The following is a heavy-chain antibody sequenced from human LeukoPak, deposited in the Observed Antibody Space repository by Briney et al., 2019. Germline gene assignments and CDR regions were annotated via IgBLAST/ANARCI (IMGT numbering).Heavy chain of an antibody. CDR3: ARVEAYSYDPFDY. Sequence: SETLSLTCAVYGGSFSGYYWSWIRQPPGKGLEWIGEINHSGSTNYNPSLKSRVTISVDTSKNQFSLKLSSVTAADTAVYYCARVEAYSYDPFDYWGQGTLVTVSS. CDR2: INHSGST. J-gene: IGHJ4*02. CDR1: GGSFSGYY. D-gene: IGHD5-18*01. V-gene: IGHV4-34*01.